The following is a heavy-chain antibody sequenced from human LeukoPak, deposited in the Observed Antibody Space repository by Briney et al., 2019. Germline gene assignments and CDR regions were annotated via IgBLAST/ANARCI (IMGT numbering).Heavy chain of an antibody. J-gene: IGHJ6*03. CDR2: ISGSGGST. V-gene: IGHV3-23*01. CDR3: AKGPNIVVVPAAKGTTYYMDV. D-gene: IGHD2-2*01. CDR1: GFTFSSYA. Sequence: PGGSLRLSCAASGFTFSSYAMSWVRQAPGKGLEWVSAISGSGGSTYYADSVKGRFTISRDNSKNTLYLQMNSLRAEDTAVYYCAKGPNIVVVPAAKGTTYYMDVRGKGTTVTVSS.